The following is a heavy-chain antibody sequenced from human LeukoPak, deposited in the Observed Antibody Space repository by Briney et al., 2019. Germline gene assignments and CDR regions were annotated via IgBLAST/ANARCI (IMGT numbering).Heavy chain of an antibody. D-gene: IGHD1-1*01. CDR2: INPDGSDK. J-gene: IGHJ4*02. Sequence: PGGSLRLSCAASGFTFGSFWMNWVRQAPGKGLEWLANINPDGSDKTYVDSVKGRFTSSRDNPKNLLYLQMNSLRVEDTAVYFCARGTTAYPGVDYWGQGTLVTVSS. CDR3: ARGTTAYPGVDY. CDR1: GFTFGSFW. V-gene: IGHV3-7*01.